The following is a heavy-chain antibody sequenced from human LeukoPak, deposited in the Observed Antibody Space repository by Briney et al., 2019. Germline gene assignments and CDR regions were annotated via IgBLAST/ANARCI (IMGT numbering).Heavy chain of an antibody. CDR3: ATHLRRYEY. Sequence: PGGSLRLSCAASGFTFSSYSMNWVRQAPGKGLEWISYISTSSEAIHYADSVKGRFTISRDNAKNSLYLQMNSLRDEDTAVYYCATHLRRYEYWSQGTLVTASS. CDR2: ISTSSEAI. J-gene: IGHJ4*02. CDR1: GFTFSSYS. V-gene: IGHV3-48*02.